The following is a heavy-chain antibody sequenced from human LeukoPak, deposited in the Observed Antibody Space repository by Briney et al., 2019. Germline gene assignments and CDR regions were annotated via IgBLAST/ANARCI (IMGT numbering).Heavy chain of an antibody. CDR2: MNPNSGNT. CDR1: GYTFTSYD. CDR3: ARGPVVEVPAPNYYYYGMDV. D-gene: IGHD2-2*01. Sequence: GASVKVSCKASGYTFTSYDINWVRQATGQGLEWMGWMNPNSGNTGYAQKFQGRVTMTRNTSISTAYMELSSLRSEDTAVYYCARGPVVEVPAPNYYYYGMDVWGQGTTVTVSS. V-gene: IGHV1-8*01. J-gene: IGHJ6*02.